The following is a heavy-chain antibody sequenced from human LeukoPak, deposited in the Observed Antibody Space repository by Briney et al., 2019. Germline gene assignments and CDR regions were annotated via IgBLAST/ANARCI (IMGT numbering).Heavy chain of an antibody. Sequence: PGGSLRLSCEASGYTFTSHGMHWVRQAPGQGLEWVAGIWYDRGNKYYAHSLQGGFTISRDTSKNTLYLEMNSLRAEDTAVYYCARDRRGSENYHYFDYWGQGTLVTVSS. D-gene: IGHD3-10*01. V-gene: IGHV3-33*01. CDR2: IWYDRGNK. CDR3: ARDRRGSENYHYFDY. J-gene: IGHJ4*02. CDR1: GYTFTSHG.